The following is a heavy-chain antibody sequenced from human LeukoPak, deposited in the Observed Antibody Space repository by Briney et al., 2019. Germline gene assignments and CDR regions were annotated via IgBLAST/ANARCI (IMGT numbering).Heavy chain of an antibody. CDR1: AYTFTGYY. Sequence: ASVKVSCKASAYTFTGYYIHWVRQAPGQGLEWMGWLNPNSGGTDYAQKFRGRVTMTRDTSVTTAYMDLDRLRSDDTAVYYCARGRAGDYFDSWGQGTLVTVSS. J-gene: IGHJ4*02. CDR2: LNPNSGGT. CDR3: ARGRAGDYFDS. V-gene: IGHV1-2*02.